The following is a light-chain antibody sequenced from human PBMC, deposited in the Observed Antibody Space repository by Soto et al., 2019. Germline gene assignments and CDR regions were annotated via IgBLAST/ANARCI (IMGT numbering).Light chain of an antibody. CDR3: SSYAGNNNVV. V-gene: IGLV2-8*01. Sequence: QSALTQPPSASGSPGQSVTISCTGTSSDVGDYKFVSWYQQHPGKAPKLMIYEVSRRPSGVPDRFSCSKSGNTASLTVSGLQAEDEAAYYCSSYAGNNNVVFGGGTKLTVL. CDR1: SSDVGDYKF. CDR2: EVS. J-gene: IGLJ2*01.